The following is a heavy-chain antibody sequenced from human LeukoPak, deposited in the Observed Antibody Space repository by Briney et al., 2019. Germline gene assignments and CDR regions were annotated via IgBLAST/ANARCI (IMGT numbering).Heavy chain of an antibody. CDR2: IYTSGST. J-gene: IGHJ4*02. CDR3: ARQPGRRGYCSSTSCYNFDY. CDR1: GGSISSYY. D-gene: IGHD2-2*01. V-gene: IGHV4-4*07. Sequence: KPSETLSLTCTVSGGSISSYYWSWIRQPAGKGLEWIGRIYTSGSTNYNPSLKSRVTMSVDTSKNQFSLKLSSVTAADTAVYYCARQPGRRGYCSSTSCYNFDYWGQGTLVTVSS.